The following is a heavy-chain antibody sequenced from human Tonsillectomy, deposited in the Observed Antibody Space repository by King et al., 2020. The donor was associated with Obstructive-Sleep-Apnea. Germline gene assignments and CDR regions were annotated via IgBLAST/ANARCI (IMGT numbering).Heavy chain of an antibody. Sequence: VQLVESGGGLAQPGGSLRLSCAASGFTFSSYDMHWVRQPIGKGLEWVSGIVIAGDTDYAGPVKGRFTISRENAKKSLYLQMDSLRAEDTAVYYCARGIAFFDYWGPGTLVTVSS. CDR2: IVIAGDT. CDR1: GFTFSSYD. V-gene: IGHV3-13*04. CDR3: ARGIAFFDY. D-gene: IGHD2-21*01. J-gene: IGHJ4*02.